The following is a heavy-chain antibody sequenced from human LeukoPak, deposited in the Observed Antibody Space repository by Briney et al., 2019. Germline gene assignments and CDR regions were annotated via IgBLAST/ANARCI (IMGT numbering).Heavy chain of an antibody. CDR3: AKGDRYNNFVY. CDR1: GYSFTKYW. CDR2: IYPGDSDT. Sequence: GEPLTISSKGSGYSFTKYWAGWVHQMPGKGLEWMGIIYPGDSDTRYSPSFQGQVTISADKSVSTAYLQWSTLKASDTAMYYCAKGDRYNNFVYWGQGTLVTVSS. D-gene: IGHD5-24*01. J-gene: IGHJ4*02. V-gene: IGHV5-51*07.